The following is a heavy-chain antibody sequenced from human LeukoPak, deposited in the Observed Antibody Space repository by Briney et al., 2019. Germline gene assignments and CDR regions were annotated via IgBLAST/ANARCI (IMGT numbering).Heavy chain of an antibody. CDR3: ARGLPPGYCSSTSCYTPNFDY. CDR2: IIPIFGTA. J-gene: IGHJ4*02. D-gene: IGHD2-2*02. Sequence: SVKVSCKASGGTSSSYAISWVRQAPGQGLEWMGGIIPIFGTANYAQKFQGRVTITADESTSTAYMELSSLRSEDTAVYYCARGLPPGYCSSTSCYTPNFDYWGQGTLVTVSS. CDR1: GGTSSSYA. V-gene: IGHV1-69*13.